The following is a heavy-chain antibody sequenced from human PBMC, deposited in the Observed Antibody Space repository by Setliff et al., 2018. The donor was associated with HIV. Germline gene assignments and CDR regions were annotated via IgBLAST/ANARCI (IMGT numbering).Heavy chain of an antibody. D-gene: IGHD3-3*01. J-gene: IGHJ3*02. CDR3: ARVPRITTLRNAFDI. CDR1: GGSISGGGYY. V-gene: IGHV4-31*03. CDR2: IYYIGNT. Sequence: TLSLTCTVPGGSISGGGYYWSWIRQHPGKGLDWIGNIYYIGNTDYNPSLKSRVTISIDTSKNQFSLKLSSVTAADTAIYYCARVPRITTLRNAFDIWGQGTMVTVSS.